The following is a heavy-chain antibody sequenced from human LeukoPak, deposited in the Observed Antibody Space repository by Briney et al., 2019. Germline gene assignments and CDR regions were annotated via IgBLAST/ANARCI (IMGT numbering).Heavy chain of an antibody. CDR1: GYTFTSYD. J-gene: IGHJ3*02. D-gene: IGHD1-14*01. CDR2: INPSGGST. CDR3: ARETTTTDAFDI. Sequence: ASVKVSCKASGYTFTSYDINWVRQATGQGLEWMGIINPSGGSTSYAQKFQGRVTMTRDTSTSTVYMELSSLRSEDTAVYYCARETTTTDAFDIWGQGTMVTVSS. V-gene: IGHV1-46*01.